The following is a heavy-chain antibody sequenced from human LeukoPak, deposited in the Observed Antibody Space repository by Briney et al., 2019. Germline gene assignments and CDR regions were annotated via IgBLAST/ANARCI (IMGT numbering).Heavy chain of an antibody. D-gene: IGHD1-26*01. Sequence: GGSLRLSCAASGFTFSRYAMSWVRQAPGKGLEWVSAISGSGGSTYYADSVKGRFTISRDNSKNTLYLQMNSLGAEDTAVYYCAKGQVGPTPFDYWGQGTLVTVSS. V-gene: IGHV3-23*01. J-gene: IGHJ4*02. CDR3: AKGQVGPTPFDY. CDR1: GFTFSRYA. CDR2: ISGSGGST.